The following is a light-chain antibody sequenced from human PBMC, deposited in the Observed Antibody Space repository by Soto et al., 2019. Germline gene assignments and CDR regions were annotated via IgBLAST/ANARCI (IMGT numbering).Light chain of an antibody. CDR1: GSNIGSNT. Sequence: QLVLTQPPSASGTPGQGVTISCSGSGSNIGSNTVDWYQQLPGSAPKLLIHNNNRRTSGVPDRFSGSKSVASASLAISGLQSEDEADYYCAAWDDSLNGYVFGAGTKLTVL. V-gene: IGLV1-44*01. CDR3: AAWDDSLNGYV. J-gene: IGLJ1*01. CDR2: NNN.